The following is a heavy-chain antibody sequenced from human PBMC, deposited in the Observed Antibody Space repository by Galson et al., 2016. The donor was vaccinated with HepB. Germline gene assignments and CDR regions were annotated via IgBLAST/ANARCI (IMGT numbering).Heavy chain of an antibody. Sequence: SETLSLTCAVSSGSISSSDWWRWVRQPPGKGLEWTGEIHDSGSTNYNPFLKSQVTISSDKSKNQFSLNLSSVTAADTAVYYWARGGYHRLDYWGPGTLVTVSS. CDR3: ARGGYHRLDY. V-gene: IGHV4-4*02. D-gene: IGHD3-22*01. J-gene: IGHJ4*02. CDR2: IHDSGST. CDR1: SGSISSSDW.